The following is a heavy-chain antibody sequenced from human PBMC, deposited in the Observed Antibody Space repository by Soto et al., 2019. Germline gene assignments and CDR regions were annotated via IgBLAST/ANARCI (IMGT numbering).Heavy chain of an antibody. Sequence: QVQLVQSGAEVKKPGSSVKVSCKASGGTFSSYAISWVRQAPGQGLEWMGGIIPIFGTANYAQKFQRRVTITADESTSTDYMELSSLRSEDTAVYYCARNDYGGNQYYYGMDVWGQGTTVTVSS. CDR1: GGTFSSYA. CDR2: IIPIFGTA. CDR3: ARNDYGGNQYYYGMDV. J-gene: IGHJ6*02. D-gene: IGHD4-17*01. V-gene: IGHV1-69*01.